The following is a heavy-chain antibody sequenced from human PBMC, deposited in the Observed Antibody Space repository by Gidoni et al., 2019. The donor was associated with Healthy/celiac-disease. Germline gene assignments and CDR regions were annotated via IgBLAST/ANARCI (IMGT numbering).Heavy chain of an antibody. CDR2: LDPSDSYT. V-gene: IGHV5-10-1*03. Sequence: EVQLVQSGSEVQNPGESLRFSCTGSGYSFTSYWISWVRQMPGKGREWLGRLDPSDSYTNYSPSFQGHVTISADKSISTAYLQWSSLKASDTAMYYCARHSDNDDYWGQGTLVTVSS. CDR3: ARHSDNDDY. D-gene: IGHD1-26*01. J-gene: IGHJ4*02. CDR1: GYSFTSYW.